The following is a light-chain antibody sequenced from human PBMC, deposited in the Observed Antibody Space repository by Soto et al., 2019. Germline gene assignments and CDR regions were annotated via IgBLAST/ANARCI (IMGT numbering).Light chain of an antibody. CDR1: QSVTNN. CDR3: QKYSDPPIT. V-gene: IGKV3-15*01. Sequence: EIVMTQSPATLSVSPGERATLSCRASQSVTNNLAWYQQRPGQAPRLLIRGASTRASGVPARFSGSGSGTYFTLTISSLQSEDFAVYYCQKYSDPPITFGLGTKVDLK. J-gene: IGKJ3*01. CDR2: GAS.